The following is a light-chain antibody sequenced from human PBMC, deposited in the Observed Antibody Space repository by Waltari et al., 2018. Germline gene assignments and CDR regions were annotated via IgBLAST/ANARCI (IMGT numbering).Light chain of an antibody. CDR1: NSNIGSNS. Sequence: QSVLTQPPSASGTPGQRVTISCSGSNSNIGSNSVCWFQQLPGTAPKLLIYGNKPRPSGVPDRFSGSKSGTSASLASSGLQSEDEADYYCATWDDSQRVFGTGTKVTVL. CDR3: ATWDDSQRV. CDR2: GNK. V-gene: IGLV1-44*01. J-gene: IGLJ1*01.